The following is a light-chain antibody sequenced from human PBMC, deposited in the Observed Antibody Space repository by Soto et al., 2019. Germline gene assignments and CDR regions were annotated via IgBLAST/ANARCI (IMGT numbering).Light chain of an antibody. CDR2: GAS. CDR3: QHNYNLRT. Sequence: EIVMTQSPATQSLSPGERATLSCRASQSVSSTYLSWCQHKPGPAPRLLIYGASIRATGIPARFSGSGSGPDFTLTISSLQPEDFVAYSCQHNYNLRTFGQGTKVDIK. V-gene: IGKV3D-7*01. J-gene: IGKJ1*01. CDR1: QSVSSTY.